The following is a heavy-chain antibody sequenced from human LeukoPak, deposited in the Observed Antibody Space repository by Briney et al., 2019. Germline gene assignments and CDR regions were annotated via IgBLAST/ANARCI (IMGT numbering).Heavy chain of an antibody. D-gene: IGHD6-19*01. CDR1: SGSFGDYY. Sequence: PSETLSLTCAVYSGSFGDYYWSWLRQPPGKGLEWIGEINRSGSTNYNPSLKSRVTISIDTSKNQFSLKLSSVTAADTAVYYCARYTPVVVAGTNFFDYWGQGILVTVSS. CDR3: ARYTPVVVAGTNFFDY. J-gene: IGHJ4*02. V-gene: IGHV4-34*01. CDR2: INRSGST.